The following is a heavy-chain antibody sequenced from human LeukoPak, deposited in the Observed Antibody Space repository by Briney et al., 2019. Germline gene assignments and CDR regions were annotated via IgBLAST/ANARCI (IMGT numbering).Heavy chain of an antibody. D-gene: IGHD3-3*01. Sequence: SETLSLTCAVSGYSISSGYYWGWIRQPPGKGLEWIGSIYHSGSTYYNPSLKSRVTISVDTSENQFSLKLSSVTAADTAVYYCARTHSDFWSGYPLRFDPWGQGTLVTVSS. V-gene: IGHV4-38-2*01. CDR1: GYSISSGYY. CDR3: ARTHSDFWSGYPLRFDP. CDR2: IYHSGST. J-gene: IGHJ5*02.